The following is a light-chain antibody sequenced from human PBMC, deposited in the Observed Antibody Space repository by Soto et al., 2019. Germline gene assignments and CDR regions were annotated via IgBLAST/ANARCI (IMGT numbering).Light chain of an antibody. J-gene: IGKJ1*01. CDR2: GAS. CDR1: QSVSSN. Sequence: EIVLTQSPATLSLSPWERATLSCRASQSVSSNYLAWYQQKPGQAPRLLIYGASTRATDMPGTFSGRGSGTEFTLTITSLRPEDFAVYYCHQYNNWPPWTFGQGTKVDIK. CDR3: HQYNNWPPWT. V-gene: IGKV3-15*01.